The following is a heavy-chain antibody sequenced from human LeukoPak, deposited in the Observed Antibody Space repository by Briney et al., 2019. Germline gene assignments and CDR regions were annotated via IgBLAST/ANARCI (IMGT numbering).Heavy chain of an antibody. J-gene: IGHJ4*02. CDR1: GYTFTSYA. CDR2: INTNTGNP. D-gene: IGHD2-21*02. V-gene: IGHV7-4-1*02. Sequence: ASVKVSCKASGYTFTSYAMNWVRQAPGQGLEWMGWINTNTGNPTYAQGFTGRFVFSLDTSASTAYLQISSLKAEDTAVYYCARTSDIVVVTANLGYWGQGTLVTVSS. CDR3: ARTSDIVVVTANLGY.